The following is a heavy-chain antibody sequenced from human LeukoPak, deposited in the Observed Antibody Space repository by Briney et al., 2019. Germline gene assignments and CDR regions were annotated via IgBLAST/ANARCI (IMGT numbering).Heavy chain of an antibody. CDR1: GYTFTSYG. CDR3: SRDPYSSGWYNNWFDP. D-gene: IGHD6-19*01. J-gene: IGHJ5*02. CDR2: INPNSGGT. V-gene: IGHV1-2*02. Sequence: ASVKVSCKASGYTFTSYGISWVRQAPGQGLEWMGWINPNSGGTNYAQKFQGRVTMTRDTSISTAYMELSRLRSDDTAVYYCSRDPYSSGWYNNWFDPWGQGTLVTVSS.